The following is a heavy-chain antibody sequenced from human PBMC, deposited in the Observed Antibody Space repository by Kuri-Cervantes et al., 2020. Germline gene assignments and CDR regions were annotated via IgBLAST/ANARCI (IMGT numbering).Heavy chain of an antibody. J-gene: IGHJ4*02. CDR3: AREGGYSGYGYFDY. Sequence: SETLSLTCTVSGGSISSYYWSWIRQPPGKGLEWIGYIYYSGSTNYNPSLKIRVTISVDTSKNQFSLKLSSVTAADTAVYYCAREGGYSGYGYFDYWGQGTLVTVSS. D-gene: IGHD5-12*01. CDR2: IYYSGST. CDR1: GGSISSYY. V-gene: IGHV4-59*13.